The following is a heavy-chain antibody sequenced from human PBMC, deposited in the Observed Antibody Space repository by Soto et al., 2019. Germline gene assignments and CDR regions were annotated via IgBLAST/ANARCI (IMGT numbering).Heavy chain of an antibody. CDR3: GREETAWPLAYGLDV. D-gene: IGHD2-21*02. CDR2: IGTRSDI. J-gene: IGHJ6*02. Sequence: PGGPLRLSCAASGFTFSSYSMHWVRQAPGKGLEWVSSIGTRSDIYYADSVKGRFTISRDNAKNSLSLQMNSMTAEDTAVYYCGREETAWPLAYGLDVWGQGTTVTVSS. CDR1: GFTFSSYS. V-gene: IGHV3-21*01.